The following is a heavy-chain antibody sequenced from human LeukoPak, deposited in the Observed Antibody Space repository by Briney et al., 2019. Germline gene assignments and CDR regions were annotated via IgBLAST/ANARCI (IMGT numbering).Heavy chain of an antibody. Sequence: GESLKISCKGSGYTFTSYWIGWVRQMPGKGLEWMGIIYPGDSDTTYSPSFQGQVTISADKSISTAYVQWSSLKASDSAIYYCATPGGTRDVEMAVVPGGDAFDIWGQGTMVTVSS. CDR2: IYPGDSDT. V-gene: IGHV5-51*01. CDR3: ATPGGTRDVEMAVVPGGDAFDI. D-gene: IGHD5-24*01. CDR1: GYTFTSYW. J-gene: IGHJ3*02.